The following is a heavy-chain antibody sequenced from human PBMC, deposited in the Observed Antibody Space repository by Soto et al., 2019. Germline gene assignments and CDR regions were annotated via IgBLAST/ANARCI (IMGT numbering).Heavy chain of an antibody. Sequence: VQLVDSGGGLVQPGGSLRLSCAASGFTFSSNWMHWVRRVPGRGLVWVSRINTDGSRTSYEDSVEGRFTISRDNAKNTVYLQMSSLRAEDTAVYYCARDGEGFWGQGTLVTVSS. V-gene: IGHV3-74*01. J-gene: IGHJ4*02. CDR3: ARDGEGF. CDR1: GFTFSSNW. CDR2: INTDGSRT. D-gene: IGHD2-21*01.